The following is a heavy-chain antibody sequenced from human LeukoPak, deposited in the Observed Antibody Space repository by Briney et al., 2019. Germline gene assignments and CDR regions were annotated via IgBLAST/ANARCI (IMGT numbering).Heavy chain of an antibody. J-gene: IGHJ5*02. CDR3: ARGAIFGVVVGRLPTFDP. CDR2: INPNSGGT. Sequence: GASVKVSCKASGYTFTGYYMHWVRQAPGQGLEWMGWINPNSGGTNYAQKFQGRVTMTRDTSISTAYMELSRLRSDDTAVYYCARGAIFGVVVGRLPTFDPWGQGTLVTVSS. V-gene: IGHV1-2*02. D-gene: IGHD3-3*01. CDR1: GYTFTGYY.